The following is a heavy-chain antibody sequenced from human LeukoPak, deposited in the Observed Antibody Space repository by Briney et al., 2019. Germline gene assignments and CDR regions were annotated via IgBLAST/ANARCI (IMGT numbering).Heavy chain of an antibody. Sequence: PGGSLRLSCAASGFTFSSYAVHWVRQAPGEGLEWVAVIWYDGSNKYYADSVKGRFTISRDNSKNTLYLQMNSLRAEDTAVYYCAREPEDYFDYWGQGTLVTVSS. CDR2: IWYDGSNK. CDR1: GFTFSSYA. J-gene: IGHJ4*02. D-gene: IGHD1-14*01. V-gene: IGHV3-33*08. CDR3: AREPEDYFDY.